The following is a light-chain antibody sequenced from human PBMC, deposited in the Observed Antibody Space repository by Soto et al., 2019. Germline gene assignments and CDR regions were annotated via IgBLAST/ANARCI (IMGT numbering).Light chain of an antibody. CDR1: SSNIGANYD. Sequence: QAVVTQPPSVSGAPGQRVTISCTGNSSNIGANYDVQWYQQLPGTAPKLLIYGNNNRPSGVPDRISGSKSGTSASLAITGLQADDEAHYYCQSYDSSLSGVVFGGGTKVTVL. V-gene: IGLV1-40*01. J-gene: IGLJ2*01. CDR2: GNN. CDR3: QSYDSSLSGVV.